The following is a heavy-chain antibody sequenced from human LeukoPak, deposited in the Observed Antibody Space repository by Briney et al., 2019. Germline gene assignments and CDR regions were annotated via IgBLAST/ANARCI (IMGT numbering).Heavy chain of an antibody. CDR2: LYYSGST. J-gene: IGHJ4*02. Sequence: SETLSLTCTVSGGPINNYYWSWIRQPPGKGLEWIGCLYYSGSTSYNPSLKSRVSISVDTSKSQFSLKLSSVTAADTAVYYCARHGGSYSYDYWGQGTLVTVSS. CDR3: ARHGGSYSYDY. CDR1: GGPINNYY. V-gene: IGHV4-59*08. D-gene: IGHD1-26*01.